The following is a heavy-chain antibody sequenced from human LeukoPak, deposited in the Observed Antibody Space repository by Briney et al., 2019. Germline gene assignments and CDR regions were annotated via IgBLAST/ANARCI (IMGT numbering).Heavy chain of an antibody. J-gene: IGHJ4*02. CDR2: MYYSGSI. CDR3: TTYHFRGDTSHYFDY. V-gene: IGHV4-59*01. D-gene: IGHD3-10*02. CDR1: GGSFSSYY. Sequence: SETLSLTCTVSGGSFSSYYWSWIRQPPGKGLEWIGYMYYSGSINYNPSLKSRVTISIDTSRNQFSLKLSSVTAADTAVYYCTTYHFRGDTSHYFDYWGQGTLVTVSS.